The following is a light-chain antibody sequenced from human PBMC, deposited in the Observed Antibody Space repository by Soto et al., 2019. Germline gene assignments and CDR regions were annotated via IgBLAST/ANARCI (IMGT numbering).Light chain of an antibody. J-gene: IGLJ1*01. CDR3: CSYAGSYTYV. Sequence: QSALTQPRSVSGSPGQSVTISCTGTSSDVGGYNYVSWYHQHPGKAPKFMIYDVTKRPSGVPDRFSGSKSGNTASLTISGLQAEDEADYYCCSYAGSYTYVFGTGTKLTVL. CDR1: SSDVGGYNY. CDR2: DVT. V-gene: IGLV2-11*01.